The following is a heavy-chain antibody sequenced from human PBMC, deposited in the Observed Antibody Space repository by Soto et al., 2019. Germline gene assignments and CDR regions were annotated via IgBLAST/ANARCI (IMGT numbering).Heavy chain of an antibody. Sequence: GESLKISCKGSGYRFTSYWIGWVRQVPGKGLEWMGVIYPGDSDTRYSPSVQGQVTISVDKSLSTAYLQWRSLQASDTAMYYCARPGPVDSSGYYVYWGQGTLVTVS. J-gene: IGHJ4*02. CDR3: ARPGPVDSSGYYVY. D-gene: IGHD3-22*01. CDR1: GYRFTSYW. CDR2: IYPGDSDT. V-gene: IGHV5-51*01.